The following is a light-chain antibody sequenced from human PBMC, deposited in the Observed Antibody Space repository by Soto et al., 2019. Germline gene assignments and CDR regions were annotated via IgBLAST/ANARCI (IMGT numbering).Light chain of an antibody. CDR3: QKFNTAPLT. CDR2: SES. V-gene: IGKV1-27*01. J-gene: IGKJ5*01. Sequence: DIQMTQSPSSLSASVGDRVTITCRASQDISVYLAWYQQKPGKVPKLLIYSESTLQSGVPSRFSGSGSGTDFTLTISSLQPEDVATYFCQKFNTAPLTFGQGKRLEIK. CDR1: QDISVY.